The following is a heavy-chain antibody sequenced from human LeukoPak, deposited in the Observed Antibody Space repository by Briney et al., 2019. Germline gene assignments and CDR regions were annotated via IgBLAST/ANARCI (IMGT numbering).Heavy chain of an antibody. D-gene: IGHD2-21*02. CDR2: IYPGDSDT. J-gene: IGHJ4*02. CDR1: GYSFSNYW. CDR3: ARAYVTVRVTAALDS. V-gene: IGHV5-51*01. Sequence: GESLKISCQGSGYSFSNYWIAWVRQMPGKGLEWMGIIYPGDSDTRYSPSFHGQVTMSADKSVTTAYLQWSSLKASDTAMYYCARAYVTVRVTAALDSWGQGTLVTVSS.